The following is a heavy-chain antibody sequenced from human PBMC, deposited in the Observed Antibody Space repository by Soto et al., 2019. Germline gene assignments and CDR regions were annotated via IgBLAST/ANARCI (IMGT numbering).Heavy chain of an antibody. CDR1: GGSISSSNW. CDR3: ARAWLGNANCGGDCLVNWFDP. J-gene: IGHJ5*02. Sequence: SETLSLTCAVSGGSISSSNWWSWVRQPPGKGLEWIGEIYHSGSTNYNPSLKSRVTISVDKSKNQFSLKLSSVTAADTAVYYCARAWLGNANCGGDCLVNWFDPWGQGTRVTVSS. V-gene: IGHV4-4*02. D-gene: IGHD2-21*02. CDR2: IYHSGST.